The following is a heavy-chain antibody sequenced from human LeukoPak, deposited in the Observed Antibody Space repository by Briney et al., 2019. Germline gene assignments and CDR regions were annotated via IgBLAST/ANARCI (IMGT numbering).Heavy chain of an antibody. D-gene: IGHD6-13*01. CDR2: ISTSGT. CDR1: GASISSGLYY. Sequence: SQTLSLTCTVSGASISSGLYYWNWIRQPAGKGLERIGRISTSGTNYNPSLKSRVTISVHTSKNQFSLKLTSVTAADTAVYFCASSSWLRDANFDNWGQGTLVTVSS. CDR3: ASSSWLRDANFDN. J-gene: IGHJ4*02. V-gene: IGHV4-61*02.